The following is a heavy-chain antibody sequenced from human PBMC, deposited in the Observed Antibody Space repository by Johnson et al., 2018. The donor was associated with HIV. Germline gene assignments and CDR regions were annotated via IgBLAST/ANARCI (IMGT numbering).Heavy chain of an antibody. Sequence: VQLVESGGGLVPPGGSLRLSCAASGFTFSSYWLHWVRQAPGKGLVWVSRINSDGSNTKYADSVKGRFTISRDNAKNTLYLQMNSLRAEDTAVYYCTTGLMSAFDMWGQGTMVTVSS. V-gene: IGHV3-74*02. J-gene: IGHJ3*02. CDR2: INSDGSNT. D-gene: IGHD3-16*01. CDR1: GFTFSSYW. CDR3: TTGLMSAFDM.